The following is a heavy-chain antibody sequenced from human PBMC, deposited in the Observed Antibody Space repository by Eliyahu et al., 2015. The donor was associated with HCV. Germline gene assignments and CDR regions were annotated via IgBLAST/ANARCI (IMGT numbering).Heavy chain of an antibody. CDR2: ISWNSGSI. CDR1: GFTFGDYA. D-gene: IGHD6-6*01. V-gene: IGHV3-9*01. Sequence: EVQLVESGGGLVQPGRSLRLSCAASGFTFGDYAMHWVRQVPGKGLEWVSGISWNSGSIGYADSVKGRFTISRDNAKNSLYLQMNSLRAEDTALYYCAKDERYSSSSTLDYWGQGTLVTVSS. CDR3: AKDERYSSSSTLDY. J-gene: IGHJ4*02.